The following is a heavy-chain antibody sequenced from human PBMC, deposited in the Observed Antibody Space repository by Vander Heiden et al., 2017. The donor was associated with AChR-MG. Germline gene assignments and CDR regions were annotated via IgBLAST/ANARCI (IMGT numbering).Heavy chain of an antibody. CDR1: GFPVSSHF. CDR2: IYSGGGT. D-gene: IGHD5-12*01. V-gene: IGHV3-53*01. J-gene: IGHJ4*02. CDR3: AGSGYSGYGRLQY. Sequence: EVQLVESGGGLIQPGGSLRLSCAASGFPVSSHFMSWARQAPGKGLEWVSIIYSGGGTYYADSVKGRFTISRDNSKNTLYLQMNSLRADDTAVYYCAGSGYSGYGRLQYWGQGALVTVSS.